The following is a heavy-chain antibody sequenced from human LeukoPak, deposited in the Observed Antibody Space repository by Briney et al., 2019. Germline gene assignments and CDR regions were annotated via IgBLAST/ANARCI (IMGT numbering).Heavy chain of an antibody. CDR1: GFTFSSYS. D-gene: IGHD3-9*01. Sequence: GGSLRLSCAASGFTFSSYSMNWVRQAPGKGLEWVSYISSSSSTIYYADSVKGRFTISRDNAKNSLYLQMNSLRSEDTAVYYCARGSHLTGYYNFDYWGQGTLVTVSS. J-gene: IGHJ4*02. CDR3: ARGSHLTGYYNFDY. V-gene: IGHV3-48*04. CDR2: ISSSSSTI.